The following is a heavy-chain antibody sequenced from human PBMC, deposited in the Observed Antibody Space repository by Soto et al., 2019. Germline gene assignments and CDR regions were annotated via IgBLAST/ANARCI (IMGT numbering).Heavy chain of an antibody. J-gene: IGHJ6*02. CDR3: ARAPNARSSWSNPYYYYGMDV. CDR1: GFTFSSYA. CDR2: ISYDGSNK. D-gene: IGHD6-13*01. Sequence: QVQLVESGGGVVQPGRSLRLSCAASGFTFSSYAMHWVRQAPGKGLEWVAVISYDGSNKYYADSVKGRFTISRDNSKNTLYLQMNSLRAEDTAVYYCARAPNARSSWSNPYYYYGMDVWGQGTTVTVSS. V-gene: IGHV3-30-3*01.